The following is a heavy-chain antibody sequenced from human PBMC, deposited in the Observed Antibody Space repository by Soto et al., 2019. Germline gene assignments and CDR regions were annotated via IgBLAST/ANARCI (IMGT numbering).Heavy chain of an antibody. J-gene: IGHJ5*02. D-gene: IGHD4-4*01. V-gene: IGHV4-59*01. Sequence: PSETLSLTCTVSGGSISSYYWSWIRQPPGKGPEWIGYIYYSGSTNYNPSLKSRVTISVDTSKNQFSLKLSSVTAADTAVYYCAREHDYSNYWWFDPWGQGTLVTVSS. CDR3: AREHDYSNYWWFDP. CDR2: IYYSGST. CDR1: GGSISSYY.